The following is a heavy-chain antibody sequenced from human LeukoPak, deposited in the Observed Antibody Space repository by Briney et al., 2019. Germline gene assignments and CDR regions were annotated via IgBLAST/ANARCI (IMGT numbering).Heavy chain of an antibody. J-gene: IGHJ4*02. D-gene: IGHD5-24*01. CDR1: GGSFSGCY. Sequence: PSETLSLTCAVYGGSFSGCYWSWIRQPPGKGLEWIGEINHSGSTNYNPSLKSRVTISVDTSKNQFSLKLSSVTAADTAVYYCSRGGDGYKIDNDYWGQGTLVTVSS. CDR2: INHSGST. V-gene: IGHV4-34*01. CDR3: SRGGDGYKIDNDY.